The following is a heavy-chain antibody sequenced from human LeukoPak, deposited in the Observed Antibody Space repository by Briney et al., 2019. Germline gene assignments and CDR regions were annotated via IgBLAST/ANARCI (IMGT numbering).Heavy chain of an antibody. CDR2: VVVGSGNT. V-gene: IGHV1-58*02. CDR3: AADNIAAAGTPFDY. J-gene: IGHJ4*02. CDR1: GFTFTSSA. D-gene: IGHD6-13*01. Sequence: GTSVKVSCKASGFTFTSSAMQWVRQARGQRLEWIGWVVVGSGNTNYAQKFQERVTITRDMSTSTPYMELSSLRSEDTAVYYCAADNIAAAGTPFDYWGQGTLVTVSS.